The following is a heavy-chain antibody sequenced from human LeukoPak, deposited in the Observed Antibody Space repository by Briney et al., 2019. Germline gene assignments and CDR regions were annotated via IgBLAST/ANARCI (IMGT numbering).Heavy chain of an antibody. CDR3: TKEGGDYYDSSGYLDY. J-gene: IGHJ4*02. V-gene: IGHV3-11*04. CDR2: ITNGGSRM. Sequence: PGGSLRLSCAASGFTFSDYYMSWIRQAPGKGLEWVSYITNGGSRMYYTDSVKGRLTTSRDNAKKSLYLQMNSLRAEDTAVYYCTKEGGDYYDSSGYLDYWGRGTLVTVSS. D-gene: IGHD3-22*01. CDR1: GFTFSDYY.